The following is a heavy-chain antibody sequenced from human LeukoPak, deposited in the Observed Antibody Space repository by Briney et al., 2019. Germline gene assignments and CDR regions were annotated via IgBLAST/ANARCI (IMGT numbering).Heavy chain of an antibody. CDR3: ASGKYSSSWVCYFDY. D-gene: IGHD6-13*01. J-gene: IGHJ4*02. Sequence: SETLSLTCTVSGGSISSYYWSWIRQPAGKGLEWIGRIYTSGSTNYNPSLKSRVTMSVDTSKNQFSLKLSSVTAEDTAVYYCASGKYSSSWVCYFDYWGQGTLVTVSS. CDR2: IYTSGST. V-gene: IGHV4-4*07. CDR1: GGSISSYY.